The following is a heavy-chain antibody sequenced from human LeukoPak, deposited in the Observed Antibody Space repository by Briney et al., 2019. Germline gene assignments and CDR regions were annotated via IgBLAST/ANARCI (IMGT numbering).Heavy chain of an antibody. CDR1: GYTFTSYG. Sequence: ASVKVSCKASGYTFTSYGISWVRQAPGQGLEWMGWISAYNGNTNYAQKLQGRVTMTTDTSTSTAYMELRSLRSDDTAVYYCARSDGDIVVVPAATWFDPWGQGTLVTVSS. CDR3: ARSDGDIVVVPAATWFDP. J-gene: IGHJ5*02. CDR2: ISAYNGNT. D-gene: IGHD2-2*01. V-gene: IGHV1-18*01.